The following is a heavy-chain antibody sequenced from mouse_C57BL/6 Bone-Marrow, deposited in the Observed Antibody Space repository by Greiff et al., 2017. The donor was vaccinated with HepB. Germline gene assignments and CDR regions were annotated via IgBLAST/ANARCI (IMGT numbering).Heavy chain of an antibody. V-gene: IGHV1-55*01. J-gene: IGHJ1*03. CDR2: IYPGSGST. CDR3: ARGSTTVVATYFHWYIDV. CDR1: GYTFTSYW. D-gene: IGHD1-1*01. Sequence: QVQLQQPGAELVKPGASVKMSCKASGYTFTSYWITWVQQRPGQGLEWIGDIYPGSGSTNYNEKFKSKATLTVDTSSSTAYMQLSSLTSEDSAVYFGARGSTTVVATYFHWYIDVWGTGTTVTVSS.